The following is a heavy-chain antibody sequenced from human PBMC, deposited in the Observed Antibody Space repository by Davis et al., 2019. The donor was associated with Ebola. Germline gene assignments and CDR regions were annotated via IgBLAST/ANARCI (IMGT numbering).Heavy chain of an antibody. V-gene: IGHV4-39*01. Sequence: GSLRLSCTVSGGSISSSSYYWGWIRQPPGKGLEWIGSIYYSGSTYYNPSLKSRVTISVDTSKNQFSLKLSSVTAADTAVYYCARRPYNWSYFDYWGQGTLVTVSS. CDR1: GGSISSSSYY. J-gene: IGHJ4*02. CDR2: IYYSGST. D-gene: IGHD1-20*01. CDR3: ARRPYNWSYFDY.